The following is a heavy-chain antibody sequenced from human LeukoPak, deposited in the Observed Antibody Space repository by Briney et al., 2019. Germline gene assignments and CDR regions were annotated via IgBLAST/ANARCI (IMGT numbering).Heavy chain of an antibody. Sequence: GGSLRLSCAASGFTFSSNSMTWVRQTPGKGLEWVSGISVSGDSTFYADSVKGRFTISRDNSRNTLYLQMSSLRPEDTAVYYCTKWSGFGDDWGQGTLVTVSS. J-gene: IGHJ4*02. V-gene: IGHV3-23*01. CDR3: TKWSGFGDD. D-gene: IGHD3-10*01. CDR1: GFTFSSNS. CDR2: ISVSGDST.